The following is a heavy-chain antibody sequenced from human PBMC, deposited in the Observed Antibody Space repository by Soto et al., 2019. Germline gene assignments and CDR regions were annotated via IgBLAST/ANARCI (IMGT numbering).Heavy chain of an antibody. V-gene: IGHV3-30*18. Sequence: QVQLVESGGGVVQPGRSLRLSCAASGFTFSSYGMHWVRQAPGKGLEWVAVISYDGSNKYYADSVKGRFTISRDNSKNTLYRQMNSLRAEDTAVYYCAKDNRRSYGWNWYYYYYMDVWGKGTTVTVS. CDR3: AKDNRRSYGWNWYYYYYMDV. D-gene: IGHD5-18*01. CDR1: GFTFSSYG. J-gene: IGHJ6*03. CDR2: ISYDGSNK.